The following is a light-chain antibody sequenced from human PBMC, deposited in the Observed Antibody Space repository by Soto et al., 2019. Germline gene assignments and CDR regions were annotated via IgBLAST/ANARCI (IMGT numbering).Light chain of an antibody. V-gene: IGLV1-44*01. Sequence: QPVLTQPPSASGTPGQRVTISCSGSSSNIGSNTVSWYQQLPGTAPELLIYSDDERPSGVPDRFSGSKSGTSASLAISGLQSEDEADYYCATWDDSLSGYVFGAGTQLTVL. J-gene: IGLJ1*01. CDR2: SDD. CDR3: ATWDDSLSGYV. CDR1: SSNIGSNT.